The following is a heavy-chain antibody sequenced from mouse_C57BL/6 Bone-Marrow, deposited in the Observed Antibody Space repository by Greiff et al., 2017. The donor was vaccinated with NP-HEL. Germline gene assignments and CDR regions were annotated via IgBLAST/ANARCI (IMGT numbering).Heavy chain of an antibody. CDR3: ARWITTADFDY. CDR1: GYTFTSYW. D-gene: IGHD1-2*01. V-gene: IGHV1-50*01. CDR2: IDPSDSYT. Sequence: VQLQQPGAELVKPGASVKLSCKASGYTFTSYWMQWVKQRPGQGLEWIGEIDPSDSYTNYNQKFKGKATLTVDTSSSTAYMQLSSLTSEDSAVYYCARWITTADFDYWGQGTTLTVSS. J-gene: IGHJ2*01.